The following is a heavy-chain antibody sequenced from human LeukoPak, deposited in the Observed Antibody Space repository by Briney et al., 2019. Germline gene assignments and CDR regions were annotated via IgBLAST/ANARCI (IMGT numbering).Heavy chain of an antibody. J-gene: IGHJ4*02. CDR2: ISSSSSYI. CDR1: VFTFRKYS. CDR3: ARGGGWTGYSSSWFDY. V-gene: IGHV3-21*01. D-gene: IGHD6-13*01. Sequence: GLALTLSCAASVFTFRKYSMNRVRQAPPTGREWVASISSSSSYIYYEHSVKGRFTISRDNAKNSLYLQMNSLRAEDTAVYYCARGGGWTGYSSSWFDYWGQGTLVTVSS.